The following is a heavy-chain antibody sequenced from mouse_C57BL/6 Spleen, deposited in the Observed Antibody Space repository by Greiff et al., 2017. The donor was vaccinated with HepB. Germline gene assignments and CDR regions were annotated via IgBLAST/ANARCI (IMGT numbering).Heavy chain of an antibody. CDR2: IHPNSGST. D-gene: IGHD2-2*01. CDR3: ARERLQGWYFDV. V-gene: IGHV1-64*01. Sequence: QVQLQQPGAELVKPGASVKLSCKASGYTFTSYWMHWVKQRPGQGLEWIGMIHPNSGSTNYNEKFKSKATLTVDKSSSTAYMQLSSLTSEDSAVYYCARERLQGWYFDVWGTGTTVTVSS. CDR1: GYTFTSYW. J-gene: IGHJ1*03.